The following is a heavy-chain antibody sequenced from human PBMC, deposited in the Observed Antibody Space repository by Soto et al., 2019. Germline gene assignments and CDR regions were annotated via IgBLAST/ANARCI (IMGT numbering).Heavy chain of an antibody. D-gene: IGHD3-10*01. Sequence: EVQLLESGGDLIQPGGSLRLSCEVSGFTFSSHVMSWVRQAPGKGLEFVSSITSSGDKTYYSASVKGRFTISRDNSKNTRYLQMNSLRVEDTAIYYCAKRLSPSLWFAWDYWGQGTLVTVSS. J-gene: IGHJ4*02. CDR3: AKRLSPSLWFAWDY. CDR2: ITSSGDKT. CDR1: GFTFSSHV. V-gene: IGHV3-23*01.